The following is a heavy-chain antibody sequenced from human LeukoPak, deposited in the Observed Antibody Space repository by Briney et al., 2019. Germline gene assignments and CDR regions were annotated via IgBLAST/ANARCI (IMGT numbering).Heavy chain of an antibody. D-gene: IGHD2-2*01. Sequence: GGSLRLSCAASGFTVSSNYMSWVRQAPGKGLEWVSVIYSGGSTYYADSVKGRFTISRDNSKNTLYLQMNSLRAEDTAVYYCANTRIVVVPAADDYWGQGTLVTVSS. J-gene: IGHJ4*02. V-gene: IGHV3-53*01. CDR2: IYSGGST. CDR1: GFTVSSNY. CDR3: ANTRIVVVPAADDY.